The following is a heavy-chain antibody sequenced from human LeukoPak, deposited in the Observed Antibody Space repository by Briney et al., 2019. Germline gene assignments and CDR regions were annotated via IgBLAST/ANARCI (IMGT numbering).Heavy chain of an antibody. CDR3: ARDESYYDFWSGYPISPYYFDY. V-gene: IGHV3-21*01. Sequence: PGGSLRLSCAASGFTFSSYSMNWVRQAPGKGLEWVSSISSSSSYIYYADSVKGRFTISRDNAKNSLYLQMNSLRVGDTAVYYCARDESYYDFWSGYPISPYYFDYWGQGTLVTVSS. CDR1: GFTFSSYS. CDR2: ISSSSSYI. D-gene: IGHD3-3*01. J-gene: IGHJ4*02.